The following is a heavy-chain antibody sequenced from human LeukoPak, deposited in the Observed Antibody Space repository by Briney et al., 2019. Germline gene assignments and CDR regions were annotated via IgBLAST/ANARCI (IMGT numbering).Heavy chain of an antibody. V-gene: IGHV3-48*04. J-gene: IGHJ6*03. Sequence: PGGSLRLSCAASGFTFSSYGMSWVRQAPGKGLEWVSYISSSGSTIYYADSVKGRFTISRDNAKNSLYLQMNSLRAEDTAVYYCARCPRGYSSNLQGYYYYMDVWGKGTTVTVSS. CDR3: ARCPRGYSSNLQGYYYYMDV. D-gene: IGHD5-18*01. CDR2: ISSSGSTI. CDR1: GFTFSSYG.